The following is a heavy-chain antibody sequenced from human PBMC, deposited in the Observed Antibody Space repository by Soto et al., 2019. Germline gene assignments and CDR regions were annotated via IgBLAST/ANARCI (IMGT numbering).Heavy chain of an antibody. V-gene: IGHV4-59*01. CDR2: ISYSGTT. CDR1: GGSISVYY. Sequence: SETLSLTCTVSGGSISVYYWNWIRQSPGKGLEWIGYISYSGTTKYNPSLKSRVTISVDTSKNQFSLKLSSVTAADTAVYYCARSRRNYFDPWGQGTLVTVLL. J-gene: IGHJ5*02. CDR3: ARSRRNYFDP.